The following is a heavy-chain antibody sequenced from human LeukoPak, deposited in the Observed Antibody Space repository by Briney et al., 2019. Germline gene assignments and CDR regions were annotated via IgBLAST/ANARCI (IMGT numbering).Heavy chain of an antibody. Sequence: EGSLRLSCAASGFTFSTYWMTWVRQAPGKGLEWVANIKQDESEIYYVDSVKGRFTISRDNAKNSLYLQMNSLRAEDTAVYYCARDNNGPDYWGQGTLVTVSS. D-gene: IGHD2-8*01. J-gene: IGHJ4*02. CDR3: ARDNNGPDY. V-gene: IGHV3-7*01. CDR2: IKQDESEI. CDR1: GFTFSTYW.